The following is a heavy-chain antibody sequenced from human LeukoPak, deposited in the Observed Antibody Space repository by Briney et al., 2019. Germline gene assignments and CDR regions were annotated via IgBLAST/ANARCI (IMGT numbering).Heavy chain of an antibody. J-gene: IGHJ4*02. Sequence: PGGSLRLSCAASGFTFSSYEMNWVRQAPGKGLEWVSCISSSSSYIYYADSVKGRFTISRDNAKNSLYLQMNRLRAEDTAVYYCARYYYDSSGYYSHYWGQGTLVTVSS. CDR1: GFTFSSYE. V-gene: IGHV3-21*01. CDR2: ISSSSSYI. D-gene: IGHD3-22*01. CDR3: ARYYYDSSGYYSHY.